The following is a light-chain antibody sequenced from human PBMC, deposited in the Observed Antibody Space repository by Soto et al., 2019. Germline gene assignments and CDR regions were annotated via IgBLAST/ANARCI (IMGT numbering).Light chain of an antibody. CDR3: QQYGSSPSWT. CDR1: QSVSSD. CDR2: GAS. J-gene: IGKJ1*01. V-gene: IGKV3-20*01. Sequence: DIVMTQSPATLSVSPGERATLSRRASQSVSSDLAWYHQKPGQAPRLLIYGASSRATGIPDRFSGSGSGTDFTLTISRLEPEDFAVYYCQQYGSSPSWTFGQGTQVDI.